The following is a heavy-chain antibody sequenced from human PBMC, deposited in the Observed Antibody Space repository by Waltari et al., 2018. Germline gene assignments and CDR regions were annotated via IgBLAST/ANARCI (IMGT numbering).Heavy chain of an antibody. Sequence: QLQLQESGPGLVKPSETLSLTCTVSGGSISSSSYYWGWIRQPPGKGLEWIGSIYYSGSTYYNPSLKSRVTISVDTSKNQFSLKLSSVTAADTAIYYCARPGDSSSWGDFQHWGQGTLVTVSS. CDR3: ARPGDSSSWGDFQH. D-gene: IGHD6-13*01. CDR2: IYYSGST. V-gene: IGHV4-39*01. CDR1: GGSISSSSYY. J-gene: IGHJ1*01.